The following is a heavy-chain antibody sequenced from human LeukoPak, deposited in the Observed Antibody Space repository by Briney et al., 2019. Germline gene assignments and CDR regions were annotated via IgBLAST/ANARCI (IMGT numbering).Heavy chain of an antibody. CDR2: INPDSGGT. CDR3: ARGSRYGSGSTPGYYYYYMDV. V-gene: IGHV1-2*02. CDR1: GYTFTGYY. D-gene: IGHD3-10*01. Sequence: GASVKVSCKASGYTFTGYYIHWVRQAPGQGLEWMGWINPDSGGTNYAQKIQGRVTMTRDTSIRTAYMELSRLRSDDTAVYYCARGSRYGSGSTPGYYYYYMDVWGKGTTVTISS. J-gene: IGHJ6*03.